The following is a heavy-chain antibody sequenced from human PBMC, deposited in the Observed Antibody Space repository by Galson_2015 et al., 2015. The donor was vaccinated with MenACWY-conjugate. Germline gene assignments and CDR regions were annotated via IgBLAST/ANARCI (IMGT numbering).Heavy chain of an antibody. Sequence: SLRLSCAASGFTFSNAWMSWVRQAPGKGLEWVGRIKSKTDGGTTDYAAPVKGRFTISRDDSKNTLYLQMNSLKTEDTAVYYCTAENWKCDYGMDVWGQGTPVTVSS. J-gene: IGHJ6*02. V-gene: IGHV3-15*01. CDR2: IKSKTDGGTT. D-gene: IGHD1-1*01. CDR1: GFTFSNAW. CDR3: TAENWKCDYGMDV.